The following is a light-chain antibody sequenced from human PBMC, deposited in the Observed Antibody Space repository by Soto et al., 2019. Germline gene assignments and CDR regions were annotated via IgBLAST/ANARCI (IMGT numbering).Light chain of an antibody. CDR3: QQYGSSPRT. CDR2: GAS. J-gene: IGKJ1*01. V-gene: IGKV3-20*01. CDR1: QTVRNNY. Sequence: DIVLTQSPGTLSLSPGERATLSCRASQTVRNNYLAWYQQKPGQAPRLLIYGASSRATGIPDRFSGCGSGTDFSLTISSLEPGDLAVYYCQQYGSSPRTFGQGTKVDIK.